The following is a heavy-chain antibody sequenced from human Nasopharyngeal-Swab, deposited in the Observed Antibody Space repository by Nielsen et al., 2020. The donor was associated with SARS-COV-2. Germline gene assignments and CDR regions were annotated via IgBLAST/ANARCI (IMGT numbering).Heavy chain of an antibody. Sequence: GESLKISCAASGFTFSSYAMSWVRQAAGKGLEWVSIISGSGDTTYYAESVNDRFTISRDNSKNTLYLQTKSLRVEDTAVYYCAKAPYLRGLDVWGQGTTVTVSS. CDR3: AKAPYLRGLDV. CDR2: ISGSGDTT. D-gene: IGHD2-21*01. V-gene: IGHV3-23*01. J-gene: IGHJ6*02. CDR1: GFTFSSYA.